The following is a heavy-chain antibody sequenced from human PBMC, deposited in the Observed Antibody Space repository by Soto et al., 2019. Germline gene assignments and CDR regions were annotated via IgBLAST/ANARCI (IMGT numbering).Heavy chain of an antibody. V-gene: IGHV1-18*04. CDR2: INAYNGNT. Sequence: ASVKVSCKASGYSFTRYGIGWARQAPGQGLEWMGWINAYNGNTNYAQKLQGRVTMTTDTSTSTAYMELRSLRSDDTAVYYCARDITETYYDFWSGYYPRFDYWGQGTLVTVSS. D-gene: IGHD3-3*01. CDR3: ARDITETYYDFWSGYYPRFDY. CDR1: GYSFTRYG. J-gene: IGHJ4*02.